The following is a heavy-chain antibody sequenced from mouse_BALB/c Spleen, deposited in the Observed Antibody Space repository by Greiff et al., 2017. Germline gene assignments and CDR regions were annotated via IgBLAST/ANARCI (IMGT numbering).Heavy chain of an antibody. CDR3: ARGWYFDV. CDR2: IHPNSGNT. Sequence: QVQLQQPGPVLVRPGASVKLSCKASGYTFTSSWMHWAKQRPGQGLEWIGEIHPNSGNTNYNEKFKGKATLTVDTSSSTAYVDLSSLTSEDSAVYYWARGWYFDVWGAGTTVTVSS. V-gene: IGHV1S130*01. CDR1: GYTFTSSW. J-gene: IGHJ1*01.